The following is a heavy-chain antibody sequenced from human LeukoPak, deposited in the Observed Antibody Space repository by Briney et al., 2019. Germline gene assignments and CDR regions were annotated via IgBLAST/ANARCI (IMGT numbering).Heavy chain of an antibody. V-gene: IGHV3-48*04. Sequence: AGGSLRLSCAASGFTFSSYSMNWVRQAPGKGLEWVSYISSSSSTIYYADSVKGRFTISIDSTKKSVCLQMNSLRVEDTAVYYCAKQLTNGWPLGAFDYWGQGTLVTVSS. J-gene: IGHJ4*02. CDR1: GFTFSSYS. D-gene: IGHD3-16*01. CDR2: ISSSSSTI. CDR3: AKQLTNGWPLGAFDY.